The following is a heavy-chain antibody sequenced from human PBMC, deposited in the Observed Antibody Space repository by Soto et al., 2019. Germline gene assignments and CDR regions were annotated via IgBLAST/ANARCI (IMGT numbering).Heavy chain of an antibody. J-gene: IGHJ4*02. D-gene: IGHD3-16*01. CDR2: ISGSGGST. V-gene: IGHV3-23*01. Sequence: AMSWVRQAPGKGLEWVSAISGSGGSTYYADSVKGRFTISRDNSKNTLYLQMNSLRAEDTAVYYCAKPPDGGYFDYWGQGTLVTVSS. CDR1: A. CDR3: AKPPDGGYFDY.